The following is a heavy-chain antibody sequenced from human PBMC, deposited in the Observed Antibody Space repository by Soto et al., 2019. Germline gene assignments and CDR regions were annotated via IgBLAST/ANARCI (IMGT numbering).Heavy chain of an antibody. CDR1: GFTFSSYG. Sequence: GGSLRLSCAASGFTFSSYGMHWVRQAPGKGLEWVAVIWSDGSNKYYADSVKGRFTISRDNSKNTLYLQMNSLRAEDTAVYYCARYYYDSSGYYPFWGQGTLVTVSS. CDR3: ARYYYDSSGYYPF. J-gene: IGHJ4*02. D-gene: IGHD3-22*01. V-gene: IGHV3-33*01. CDR2: IWSDGSNK.